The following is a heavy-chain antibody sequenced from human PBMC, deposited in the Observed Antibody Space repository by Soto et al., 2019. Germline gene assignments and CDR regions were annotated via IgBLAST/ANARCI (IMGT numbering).Heavy chain of an antibody. J-gene: IGHJ4*01. D-gene: IGHD6-19*01. CDR1: GGSIISYY. Sequence: QVQLQESGPGLVKPSETLSLTCTVSGGSIISYYWSWIRQSPEKGLESIGYIHHSGSTPYTPSLHNRAPVSLDRSNNQFFLKLTAVTAADTALSDCAREVRSNTGWYWDYWGRGTLVSVSS. CDR3: AREVRSNTGWYWDY. CDR2: IHHSGST. V-gene: IGHV4-59*01.